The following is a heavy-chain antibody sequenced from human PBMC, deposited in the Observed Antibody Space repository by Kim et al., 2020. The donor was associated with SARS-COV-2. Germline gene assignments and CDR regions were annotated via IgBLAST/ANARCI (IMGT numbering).Heavy chain of an antibody. J-gene: IGHJ5*02. D-gene: IGHD1-26*01. CDR1: GGSFSGYY. CDR2: INHSGST. CDR3: ARGAGFLARSPLS. V-gene: IGHV4-34*01. Sequence: SETLSLTCAVYGGSFSGYYWSWIRQPPGKGLEWIGEINHSGSTNYNPSLKSRVTISVDTSKNQFSLKLSSVTAADTAVYYCARGAGFLARSPLSWGQGTLVTVSS.